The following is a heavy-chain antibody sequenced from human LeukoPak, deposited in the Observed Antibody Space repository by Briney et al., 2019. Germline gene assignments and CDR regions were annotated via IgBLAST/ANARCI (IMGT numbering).Heavy chain of an antibody. V-gene: IGHV4-34*01. J-gene: IGHJ6*03. D-gene: IGHD3-9*01. Sequence: PSETLSLTCAVYGGSFSGYYWSWIRQPPGKGLEWIGEINHSGSTNYNPSLKSRVTISVDTSKNRFSLKLSSVTAADTAVYYCARVLTARPYYYYYMDVWGKGTTVTVSS. CDR1: GGSFSGYY. CDR3: ARVLTARPYYYYYMDV. CDR2: INHSGST.